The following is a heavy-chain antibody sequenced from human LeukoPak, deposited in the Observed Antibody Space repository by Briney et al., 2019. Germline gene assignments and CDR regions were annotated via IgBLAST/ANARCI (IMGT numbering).Heavy chain of an antibody. CDR1: GGSISSYY. J-gene: IGHJ3*02. V-gene: IGHV4-59*01. CDR2: IYYSGST. D-gene: IGHD3-22*01. Sequence: SETLSLTCTVSGGSISSYYWSWIRQPPGKGLEWIGYIYYSGSTNYNPSLKSRVTISVDTSKNQFSLKLSSVTAAYTAVYYCARDRTRWYYDSSGYSAFDIWGQGTMVTVSS. CDR3: ARDRTRWYYDSSGYSAFDI.